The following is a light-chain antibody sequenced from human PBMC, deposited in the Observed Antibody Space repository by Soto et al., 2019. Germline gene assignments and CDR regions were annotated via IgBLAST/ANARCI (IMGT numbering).Light chain of an antibody. CDR3: QVWDSSSDHPGVV. CDR1: NIGSKS. Sequence: SYELTQPPSVSVAPGKTARITCRGNNIGSKSVHWYQQKPGQAPVLVIYYDSDRPSGIPERFSGSNSGNTATLTISRVEAGDEADYYCQVWDSSSDHPGVVFGGGTQLTVL. V-gene: IGLV3-21*04. J-gene: IGLJ2*01. CDR2: YDS.